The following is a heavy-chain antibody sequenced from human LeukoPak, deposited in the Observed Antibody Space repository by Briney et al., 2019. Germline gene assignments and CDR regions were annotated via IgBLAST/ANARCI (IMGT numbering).Heavy chain of an antibody. Sequence: GGSLRLSCAASGFTFSSYEMNWVRQAPGKGLEWVSYISSSGRTMYYADSVKGRFTISRDNAKNSLYLQMNSLRPDDTALYYCSTDPRLLIYWGHGTLVTVSS. CDR3: STDPRLLIY. V-gene: IGHV3-48*03. J-gene: IGHJ4*01. CDR1: GFTFSSYE. CDR2: ISSSGRTM. D-gene: IGHD2-8*01.